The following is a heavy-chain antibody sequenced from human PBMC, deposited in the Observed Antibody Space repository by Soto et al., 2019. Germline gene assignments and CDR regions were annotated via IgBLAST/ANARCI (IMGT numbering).Heavy chain of an antibody. CDR3: ARPDPPPPYDSRGDYYYCGMDV. CDR1: GYSFTSYW. D-gene: IGHD3-22*01. J-gene: IGHJ6*02. V-gene: IGHV5-10-1*01. Sequence: GESLKTSCKGSGYSFTSYWISWVRQMPGKGLEWMGRIDPSDSYTNYSPSFQGHVTISADESISTAYLQWSSLKASDTAMYYCARPDPPPPYDSRGDYYYCGMDVWGQGTTVTVSS. CDR2: IDPSDSYT.